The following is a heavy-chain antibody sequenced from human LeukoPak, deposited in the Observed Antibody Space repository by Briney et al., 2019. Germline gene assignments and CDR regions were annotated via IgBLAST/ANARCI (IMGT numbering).Heavy chain of an antibody. Sequence: NPSQTLSLTCTVSGGSISSGGYYWSWIRQHPGKGLEWIGYIYYSGSTYYNPSLESRVTISVDTSKNQFSLKLSSVTAADTAVYYCARQVVVVAASWFDPWGQGTLVTVSS. CDR3: ARQVVVVAASWFDP. D-gene: IGHD2-15*01. V-gene: IGHV4-31*03. CDR2: IYYSGST. J-gene: IGHJ5*02. CDR1: GGSISSGGYY.